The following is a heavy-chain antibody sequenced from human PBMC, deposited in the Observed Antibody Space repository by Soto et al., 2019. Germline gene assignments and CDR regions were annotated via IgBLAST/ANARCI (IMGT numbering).Heavy chain of an antibody. CDR2: KYHSGSS. Sequence: SETLSLTCSVSGGSITSSQWWTWVRQPPGRGLEWIGEKYHSGSSNYNPSLKSRVTISIDKSKNQFSLILTSVTAADTAIYYCARDLRAYSSFTDRYYYGIDVWGQGTAVTVSS. V-gene: IGHV4-4*02. J-gene: IGHJ6*02. CDR3: ARDLRAYSSFTDRYYYGIDV. CDR1: GGSITSSQW. D-gene: IGHD6-6*01.